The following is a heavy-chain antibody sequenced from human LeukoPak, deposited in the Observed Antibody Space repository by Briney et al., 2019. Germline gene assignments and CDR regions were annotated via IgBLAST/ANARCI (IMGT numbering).Heavy chain of an antibody. D-gene: IGHD6-19*01. V-gene: IGHV3-9*01. CDR3: AKGKAIAVAGGVDY. CDR2: ISWNSGSI. Sequence: PGRSLRLSCAASGFTFDDYAMHWVRRAPGKGLEWVSGISWNSGSIGYADSVKGRFTISRDNAKNSLYLQMNSLRAEDTALYYCAKGKAIAVAGGVDYWGQGTLVTVSS. CDR1: GFTFDDYA. J-gene: IGHJ4*02.